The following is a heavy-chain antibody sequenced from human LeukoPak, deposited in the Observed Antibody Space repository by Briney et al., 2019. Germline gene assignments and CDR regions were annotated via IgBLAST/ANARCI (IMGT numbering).Heavy chain of an antibody. Sequence: GGSLRLSCAASGFTFDDYAMHWVRQAPGKGLEWVSGISWNSGSIGYADSVKGRFTISRDNAKNSLYLQMNSLRAEDTALYYCAKDTTRTTVTMGYYYYYGMDVWGQGTMVTVSS. J-gene: IGHJ6*02. CDR3: AKDTTRTTVTMGYYYYYGMDV. V-gene: IGHV3-9*01. D-gene: IGHD4-17*01. CDR2: ISWNSGSI. CDR1: GFTFDDYA.